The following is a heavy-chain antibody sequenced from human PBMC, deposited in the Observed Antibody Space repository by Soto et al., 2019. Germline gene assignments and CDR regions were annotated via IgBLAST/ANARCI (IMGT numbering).Heavy chain of an antibody. CDR3: ARAWNWDPNNWFDP. CDR2: IYYSGST. D-gene: IGHD1-7*01. V-gene: IGHV4-59*01. Sequence: QVQLQESGPGLVKPSETLSLTCTVSGGSISSYYWSWIRQPPGKGLEWIGYIYYSGSTNYNPSLKSRVTISVDTSKNQFSLKLSSVTAADTAVYYCARAWNWDPNNWFDPWGQGTLVTVSS. CDR1: GGSISSYY. J-gene: IGHJ5*02.